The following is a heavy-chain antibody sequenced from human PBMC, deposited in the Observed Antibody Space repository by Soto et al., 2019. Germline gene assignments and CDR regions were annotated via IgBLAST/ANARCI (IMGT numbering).Heavy chain of an antibody. Sequence: QVQLVQSGAEVKKPGASVKVSCKASGYTFTSYDINWVRQATGQGLEWMGWMNPNSGNTGYAQKFQGRVTMTRNTSISTAYMELSSLRSEDTAVYYCARGAPQWAEYQLPHDYWGQGTLVTVSS. D-gene: IGHD2-2*01. V-gene: IGHV1-8*01. CDR3: ARGAPQWAEYQLPHDY. CDR2: MNPNSGNT. CDR1: GYTFTSYD. J-gene: IGHJ4*02.